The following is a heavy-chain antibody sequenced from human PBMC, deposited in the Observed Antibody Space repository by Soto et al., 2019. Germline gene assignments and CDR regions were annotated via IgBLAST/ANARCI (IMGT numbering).Heavy chain of an antibody. V-gene: IGHV3-23*01. J-gene: IGHJ4*02. Sequence: EVQLLESGGGLVQPGGSLRLSCAASGFTFSSYAMSWVRQAPGKGLEWVSAISGSGGSTYYADSVKGRFTISRDNYKNTLYLKMNSLRAEDTAVYYCAKEGEGSSGYPPDYWGQGTLVTVSS. CDR3: AKEGEGSSGYPPDY. D-gene: IGHD3-22*01. CDR2: ISGSGGST. CDR1: GFTFSSYA.